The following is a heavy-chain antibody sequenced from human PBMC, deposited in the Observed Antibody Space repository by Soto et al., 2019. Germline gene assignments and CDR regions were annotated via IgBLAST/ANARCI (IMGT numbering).Heavy chain of an antibody. CDR2: MNPNSGDT. Sequence: QVQLVQSGAEVKNPGASVRISCKTSGYTFTSYDFNWVRQATGQGLEWMGWMNPNSGDTAYAQEFQGRVTMTSSNAISTAYMEVSSLRSEDTAVYYCARGQSPPAAFDVWGQGTMVTVSS. V-gene: IGHV1-8*01. CDR1: GYTFTSYD. CDR3: ARGQSPPAAFDV. J-gene: IGHJ3*01.